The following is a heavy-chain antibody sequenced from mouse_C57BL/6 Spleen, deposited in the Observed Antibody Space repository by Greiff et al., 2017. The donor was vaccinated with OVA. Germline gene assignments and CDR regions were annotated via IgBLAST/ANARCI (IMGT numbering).Heavy chain of an antibody. CDR2: IYPGDGDT. D-gene: IGHD2-3*01. Sequence: QVQLQQSGPELVKPGASVKISCKASGYAFSSSWMNWVKQRPGKGLEWIGRIYPGDGDTNYNGKFKGKATLTADKSSSTAYMQLSSLTSEDSAVYFCAREWNDGYYYFDYWGQGTTLTVSS. CDR3: AREWNDGYYYFDY. CDR1: GYAFSSSW. V-gene: IGHV1-82*01. J-gene: IGHJ2*01.